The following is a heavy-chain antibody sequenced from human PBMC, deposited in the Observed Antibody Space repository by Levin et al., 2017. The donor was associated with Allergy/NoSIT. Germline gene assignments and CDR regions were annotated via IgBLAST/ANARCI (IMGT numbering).Heavy chain of an antibody. CDR2: INHSGST. D-gene: IGHD3-10*01. CDR1: GGSFSGYY. J-gene: IGHJ4*02. Sequence: SETLSLTCAVYGGSFSGYYWSWIRQPPGKGLDWIGEINHSGSTNYNPSLKSRVTISVDTSKNQFSLKLSSVTAADTAVYYCAARITMVRGEYWGQGTLVTVSS. V-gene: IGHV4-34*01. CDR3: AARITMVRGEY.